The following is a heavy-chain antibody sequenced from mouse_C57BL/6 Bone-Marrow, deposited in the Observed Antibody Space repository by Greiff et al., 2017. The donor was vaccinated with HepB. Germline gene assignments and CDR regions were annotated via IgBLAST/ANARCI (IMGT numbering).Heavy chain of an antibody. V-gene: IGHV3-6*01. J-gene: IGHJ3*01. D-gene: IGHD2-5*01. CDR1: GYSITSGYY. CDR2: ISYDGSN. CDR3: ASKSNYAY. Sequence: EESGPGLVKPSQSLSLTCSVTGYSITSGYYWNWIRQFPGNKLEWMGYISYDGSNNYNPSLKNRISITRDTSKNQFFLKLNSVTTEDTATYYCASKSNYAYWGQGTLVTVSA.